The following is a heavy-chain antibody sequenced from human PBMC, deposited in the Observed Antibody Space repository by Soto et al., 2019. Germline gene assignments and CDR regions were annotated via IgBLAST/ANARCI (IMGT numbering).Heavy chain of an antibody. J-gene: IGHJ4*02. CDR1: GGSISSYY. CDR3: ARDFSGQLVLDY. V-gene: IGHV4-4*07. D-gene: IGHD6-6*01. CDR2: SYTSGST. Sequence: ASETLSLTCTVSGGSISSYYWRWIRQPAGKRLEWLGRSYTSGSTNYNPSLKSRVTRSVDTSQNQFSLKLSPVTAADSAVYYCARDFSGQLVLDYWGQATLVTVAS.